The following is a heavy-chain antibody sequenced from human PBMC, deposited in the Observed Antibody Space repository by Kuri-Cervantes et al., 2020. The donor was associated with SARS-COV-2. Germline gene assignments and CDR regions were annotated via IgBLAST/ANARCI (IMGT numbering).Heavy chain of an antibody. CDR2: ISYDGSNK. CDR1: GFTFSSYA. J-gene: IGHJ4*02. CDR3: AREGSRSSSHPVYY. V-gene: IGHV3-30-3*01. D-gene: IGHD6-6*01. Sequence: GESLKISCAASGFTFSSYAMHWVRQAPGKGLEWVAVISYDGSNKYYADSVKGRFTISRDNSKNTLYLQMNSLRAEDTAVYYCAREGSRSSSHPVYYWGQGTLVTVSS.